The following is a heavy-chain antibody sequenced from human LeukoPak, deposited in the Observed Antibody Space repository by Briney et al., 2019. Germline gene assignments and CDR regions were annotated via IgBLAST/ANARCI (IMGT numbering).Heavy chain of an antibody. CDR2: ISAYNGNT. J-gene: IGHJ3*02. D-gene: IGHD1-26*01. CDR3: WRDVRWWEPLPTARGVAFYS. CDR1: GYTFTSYG. Sequence: GASVKVSCKASGYTFTSYGISWVRRAPGEGLEGMGWISAYNGNTNCAQKLQGRVTMTTDTSTSRAYIELRSLRSDDTAVYYCWRDVRWWEPLPTARGVAFYSEGQGTMVTVSS. V-gene: IGHV1-18*01.